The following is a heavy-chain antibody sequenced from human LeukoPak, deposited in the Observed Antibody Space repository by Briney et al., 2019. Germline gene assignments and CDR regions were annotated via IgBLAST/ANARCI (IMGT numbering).Heavy chain of an antibody. D-gene: IGHD6-13*01. CDR1: GGSISSSSYY. V-gene: IGHV4-39*07. J-gene: IGHJ1*01. Sequence: SETLSLTCTVSGGSISSSSYYWGWIRQPPGKGLEWIGSIYYSGSTYYNPSLKSRVTISVDTSKNQFSLRLSSVTAADTAVYYCARVAAGTGFFQHWGQGTLVTVSS. CDR3: ARVAAGTGFFQH. CDR2: IYYSGST.